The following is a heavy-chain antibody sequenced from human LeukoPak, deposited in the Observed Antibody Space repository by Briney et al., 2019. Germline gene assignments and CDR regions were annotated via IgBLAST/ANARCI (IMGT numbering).Heavy chain of an antibody. CDR3: ARYSGSSYYYGMDV. Sequence: GGSLKISCRGSGYSFTSYWVVWGRRMAGKGVEWMGTIFPGDSDTRYRPTFQGQITISADKPISTAYLQWSSLKDSDTDTYYCARYSGSSYYYGMDVWGQGTPVTVSS. J-gene: IGHJ6*02. CDR2: IFPGDSDT. CDR1: GYSFTSYW. D-gene: IGHD1-26*01. V-gene: IGHV5-51*04.